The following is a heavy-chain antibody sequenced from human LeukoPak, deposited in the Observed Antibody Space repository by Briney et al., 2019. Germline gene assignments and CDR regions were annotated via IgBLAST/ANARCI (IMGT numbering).Heavy chain of an antibody. CDR3: ARVLSSSWYYFDY. J-gene: IGHJ4*02. D-gene: IGHD6-13*01. CDR1: GGXISSGGYY. V-gene: IGHV4-31*03. Sequence: SETLSLTCTVSGGXISSGGYYWSWIRQHPGKGLEWIGYIYYSGSTYYNPSLKSRVTISVDTSKNQFSLKLSSVTAADTAVYYCARVLSSSWYYFDYWGQGTLVTVSS. CDR2: IYYSGST.